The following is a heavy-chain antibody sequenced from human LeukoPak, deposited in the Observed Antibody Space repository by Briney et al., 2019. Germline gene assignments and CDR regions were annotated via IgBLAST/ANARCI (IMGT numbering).Heavy chain of an antibody. Sequence: GGSLRLSCAASGFTFSSYSMNWVRQAPGKGLEWVSYISSSSSTIYYADSVKGRFTISRDNAKNSLYLQMNSLRAEDTAVYYCARISSGWYTKTFDYWGQGTLVTASS. D-gene: IGHD6-19*01. CDR1: GFTFSSYS. V-gene: IGHV3-48*04. CDR3: ARISSGWYTKTFDY. J-gene: IGHJ4*02. CDR2: ISSSSSTI.